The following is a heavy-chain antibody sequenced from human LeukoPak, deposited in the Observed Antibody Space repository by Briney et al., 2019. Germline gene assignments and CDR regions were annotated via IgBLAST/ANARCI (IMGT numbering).Heavy chain of an antibody. CDR3: ARGAVAGTNFDY. CDR2: INYSGST. Sequence: SETLSLTRTVSGGSIRRYYWSWIRQPPGKGLEWIGYINYSGSTNYNPSLKSRVTISVDTSKNQFSLKLSSVTAADTAVYYCARGAVAGTNFDYWGQGTLVTVSS. CDR1: GGSIRRYY. D-gene: IGHD6-19*01. V-gene: IGHV4-59*08. J-gene: IGHJ4*02.